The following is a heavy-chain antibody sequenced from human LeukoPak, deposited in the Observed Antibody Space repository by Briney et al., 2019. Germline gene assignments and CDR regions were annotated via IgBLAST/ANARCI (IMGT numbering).Heavy chain of an antibody. Sequence: ASVKVSCKASGYTFTSYDINWVRQATGQGLEWMGWMNPNSGNTGYAQKFQGRVTMTRNTSISTAYMELSSLRSEDTAVYYCARGGDLYDSSGYYYGMDVWGQGTTVTVSS. D-gene: IGHD3-22*01. CDR2: MNPNSGNT. J-gene: IGHJ6*02. CDR1: GYTFTSYD. CDR3: ARGGDLYDSSGYYYGMDV. V-gene: IGHV1-8*01.